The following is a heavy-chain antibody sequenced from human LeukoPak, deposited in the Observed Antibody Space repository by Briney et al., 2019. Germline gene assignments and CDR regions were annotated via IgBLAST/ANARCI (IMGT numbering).Heavy chain of an antibody. CDR3: AKVESDFWSGYYEAGFDP. Sequence: GGSLRLSCVLSGLTFSDAWMSWVRQAPGKGLEWVSAISGSGGSTYYADSVKGRFTISRDNSKNTLYLQMNSLRAEDTAVYYCAKVESDFWSGYYEAGFDPWGQGTLVTVSS. D-gene: IGHD3-3*01. V-gene: IGHV3-23*01. CDR2: ISGSGGST. J-gene: IGHJ5*02. CDR1: GLTFSDAW.